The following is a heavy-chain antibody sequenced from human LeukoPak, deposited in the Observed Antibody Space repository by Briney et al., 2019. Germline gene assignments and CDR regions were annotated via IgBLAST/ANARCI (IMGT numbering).Heavy chain of an antibody. CDR3: ARDRGVRGTDY. J-gene: IGHJ4*02. CDR1: GDSVSSGRYY. CDR2: IDYSGST. D-gene: IGHD3-10*01. V-gene: IGHV4-61*01. Sequence: SETLSPTCTVSGDSVSSGRYYWSWIRQPPGKGLEWIGYIDYSGSTDYNPSLKSRVSISVDTSRNQFSLKLNSVTAVDTAVYYCARDRGVRGTDYWGQETLVTVSS.